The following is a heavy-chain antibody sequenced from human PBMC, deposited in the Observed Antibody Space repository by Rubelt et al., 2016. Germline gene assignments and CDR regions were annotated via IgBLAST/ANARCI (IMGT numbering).Heavy chain of an antibody. D-gene: IGHD2-2*01. CDR2: IRYDGSNK. J-gene: IGHJ4*02. V-gene: IGHV3-30*02. CDR3: AREITPADLD. CDR1: GFTFSSYG. Sequence: QVQLVESGGGVVQPGGSLRLSCAASGFTFSSYGMHWVRQAPGKGLEWVTFIRYDGSNKYYADSVKGRFTISRDNSKNTLYLQMNSLGAEDTAVYYCAREITPADLDWGQGTLVTVSS.